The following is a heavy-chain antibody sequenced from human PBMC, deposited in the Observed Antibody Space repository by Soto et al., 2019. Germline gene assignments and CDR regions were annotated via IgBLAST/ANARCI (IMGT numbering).Heavy chain of an antibody. Sequence: GASVKVSCKASGYTFTSYAMHWLRQAPGQRLEWMGWINAGNGNTKYSQKFQGRVTITRDTSASTAYMELSSLRSEDTAVYYCARDPQNYDFWSGYYYGMDVWGQGTTVTVSS. J-gene: IGHJ6*02. CDR1: GYTFTSYA. CDR3: ARDPQNYDFWSGYYYGMDV. V-gene: IGHV1-3*01. D-gene: IGHD3-3*01. CDR2: INAGNGNT.